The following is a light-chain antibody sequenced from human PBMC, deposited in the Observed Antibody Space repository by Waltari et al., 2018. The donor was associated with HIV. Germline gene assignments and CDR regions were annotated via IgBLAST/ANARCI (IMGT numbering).Light chain of an antibody. CDR3: QQYGSSRST. CDR1: QSVDSSY. Sequence: ETALTQSPGTLSLSPGDRATLACRASQSVDSSYLAWYQQKPGQAPRLPIYGASSRATCIPDRFSGSGSGTDFTLTISGLEPEDFAVYYCQQYGSSRSTFGQGTRLEIK. CDR2: GAS. V-gene: IGKV3-20*01. J-gene: IGKJ5*01.